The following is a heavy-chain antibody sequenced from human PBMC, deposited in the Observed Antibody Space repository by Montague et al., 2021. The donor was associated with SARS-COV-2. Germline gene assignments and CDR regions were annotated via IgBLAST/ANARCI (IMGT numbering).Heavy chain of an antibody. V-gene: IGHV4-34*01. Sequence: SETLSLTCAVYGGSFSVYYWSWIRQPPGKGLEWIGEINHGGSTNYNPSLKSRVTISSDTSKNQFSLKLNSVTAADTAVYFCVVVVPAMRPRSDYWGQGTLVTVSS. J-gene: IGHJ4*02. CDR1: GGSFSVYY. CDR2: INHGGST. CDR3: VVVVPAMRPRSDY. D-gene: IGHD2-21*02.